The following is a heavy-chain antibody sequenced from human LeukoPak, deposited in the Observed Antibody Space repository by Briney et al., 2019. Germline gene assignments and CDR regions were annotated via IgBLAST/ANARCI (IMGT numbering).Heavy chain of an antibody. CDR1: GGSFSGYY. CDR2: INHSGRT. J-gene: IGHJ5*02. D-gene: IGHD2-21*01. V-gene: IGHV4-34*01. Sequence: SSETLSLTCAVYGGSFSGYYWSWIRQPPGKGLEWIGEINHSGRTNYNPSLKSRVTISVDTSKNQFSLKLSSVTAADTAVYYCARVNVVVIAIMGSYNWFDPWGQGTLVTVSS. CDR3: ARVNVVVIAIMGSYNWFDP.